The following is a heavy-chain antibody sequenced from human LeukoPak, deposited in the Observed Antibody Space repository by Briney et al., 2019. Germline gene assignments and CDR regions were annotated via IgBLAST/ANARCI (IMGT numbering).Heavy chain of an antibody. CDR3: ARASGDYLVDY. Sequence: GGSLRLPCAASGFTFSTYSMNWVRQAPGKGLEWVSCISSSSNYIYYADSVKGRFTISRDNAKNSLYLQMNSLRAEDTAVYYCARASGDYLVDYWGQGTLVTVSS. CDR1: GFTFSTYS. V-gene: IGHV3-21*01. J-gene: IGHJ4*02. CDR2: ISSSSNYI. D-gene: IGHD4-17*01.